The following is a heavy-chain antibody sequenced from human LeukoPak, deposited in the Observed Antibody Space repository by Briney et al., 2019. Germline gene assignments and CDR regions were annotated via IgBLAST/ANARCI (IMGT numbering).Heavy chain of an antibody. J-gene: IGHJ4*02. D-gene: IGHD1-1*01. V-gene: IGHV4-59*01. CDR1: GGSISSYY. CDR2: IYYSGST. Sequence: SETLSLTCTVSGGSISSYYWSWIRQSPGKGLEWIGYIYYSGSTNYNPSLKSRVTISVDTSKNQFSLKLSSVTAADTAVYYCARGDWNPTYFDYWGQGTLVTVSS. CDR3: ARGDWNPTYFDY.